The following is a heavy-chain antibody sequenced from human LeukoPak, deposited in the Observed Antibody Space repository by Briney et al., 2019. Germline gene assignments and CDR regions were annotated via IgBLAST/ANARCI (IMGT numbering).Heavy chain of an antibody. Sequence: GGSLRLSCVASGFTFSSYSMQWVRQAPGRGLEWVANIKQDGNDKHYVDSVKGRFTISRDNAENSLYLQMNTLRVEDTAVYYCARYLSNAFDIWGQGTMVTVSS. CDR3: ARYLSNAFDI. J-gene: IGHJ3*02. CDR1: GFTFSSYS. CDR2: IKQDGNDK. D-gene: IGHD3-16*02. V-gene: IGHV3-7*05.